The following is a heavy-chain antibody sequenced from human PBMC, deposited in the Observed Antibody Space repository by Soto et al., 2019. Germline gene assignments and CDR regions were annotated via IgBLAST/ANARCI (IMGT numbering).Heavy chain of an antibody. J-gene: IGHJ4*02. V-gene: IGHV1-2*02. CDR1: GATFSGNF. CDR2: INPDNGDT. Sequence: QVQLVQSGAEVREPGASVKVSCKPSGATFSGNFFHWVRQAPGQGLEWMGWINPDNGDTNYAQKFQDRVTMTRDPSISTAYMNLSRLRSDATAVYFGPRDRSGATFKYWGQGTLVTVS. D-gene: IGHD3-10*01. CDR3: PRDRSGATFKY.